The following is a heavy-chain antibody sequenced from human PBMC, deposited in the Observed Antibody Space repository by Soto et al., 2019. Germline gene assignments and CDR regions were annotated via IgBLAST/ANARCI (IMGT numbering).Heavy chain of an antibody. V-gene: IGHV6-1*01. J-gene: IGHJ6*02. Sequence: SQTLSLTCAISGDSVSSNSAAWNWIRQSPSRGLEWLGRTYYRSKWYYDYAVSVKSRITINPDTSKNQFSLQLNSVTPEDTAVYFCVRDEGYCSSTMCPYYYNGMDIWGQGTTVTVSS. CDR3: VRDEGYCSSTMCPYYYNGMDI. D-gene: IGHD2-2*01. CDR1: GDSVSSNSAA. CDR2: TYYRSKWYY.